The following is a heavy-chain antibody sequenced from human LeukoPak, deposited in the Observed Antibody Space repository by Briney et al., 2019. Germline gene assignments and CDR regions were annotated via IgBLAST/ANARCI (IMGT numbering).Heavy chain of an antibody. V-gene: IGHV3-53*01. CDR2: IYSGGST. CDR1: GFTVSSNC. CDR3: ARDAPFRYNRGAFDI. Sequence: GGSLRLSCAASGFTVSSNCMSWVRQAPGKGLEWVSVIYSGGSTYYADSVKGRFTISRDNSKNTLYLQMNSLRAEDTAVYYCARDAPFRYNRGAFDIWGQGTMVTVSS. D-gene: IGHD2/OR15-2a*01. J-gene: IGHJ3*02.